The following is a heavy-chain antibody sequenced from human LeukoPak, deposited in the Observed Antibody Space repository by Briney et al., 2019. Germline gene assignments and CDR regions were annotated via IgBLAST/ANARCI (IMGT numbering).Heavy chain of an antibody. D-gene: IGHD2-2*02. V-gene: IGHV4-39*01. CDR2: IYYSGST. J-gene: IGHJ6*03. CDR1: GGSISSSSYY. CDR3: ARTSLGYCSSTSCYNYYYYYMDV. Sequence: SETLSLTCTVSGGSISSSSYYWGWIRQPPGKGLEWIGSIYYSGSTYYNPSLKSRVTISVDTSKNQFSLKLSSVTAADTAVYYCARTSLGYCSSTSCYNYYYYYMDVWGKGTTVTVSS.